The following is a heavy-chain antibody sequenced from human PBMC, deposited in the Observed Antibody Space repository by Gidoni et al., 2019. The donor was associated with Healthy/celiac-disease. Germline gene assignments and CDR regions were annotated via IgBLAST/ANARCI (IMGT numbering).Heavy chain of an antibody. CDR1: VYTFPQLS. CDR2: FDPEDVET. V-gene: IGHV1-24*01. D-gene: IGHD6-19*01. J-gene: IGHJ5*02. CDR3: ATSSRWGVAGRENNPRGWWFDP. Sequence: QLVQSVAEVKKPGASAKLPCKVSVYTFPQLSLHSLRQAPGKGLEWMGGFDPEDVETIYAQKFQGRVTMTEDTSTDTAYVELSSLRSEDTAVYYCATSSRWGVAGRENNPRGWWFDPWGQGTLVTVSS.